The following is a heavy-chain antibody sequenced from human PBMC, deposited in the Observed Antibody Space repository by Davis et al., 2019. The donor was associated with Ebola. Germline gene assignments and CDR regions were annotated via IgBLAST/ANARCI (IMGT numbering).Heavy chain of an antibody. V-gene: IGHV4-39*01. D-gene: IGHD3-10*01. CDR2: LYYSGST. CDR1: GGSISSSSYY. J-gene: IGHJ5*01. Sequence: PSETLSLTCTVSGGSISSSSYYWGWIRQPPGKGLEWIGSLYYSGSTYYNPSLKSRVTISVDTSKNQFSLKLTSVTAADTAIYYCARGSVGPRLASWGQGTLVTVSS. CDR3: ARGSVGPRLAS.